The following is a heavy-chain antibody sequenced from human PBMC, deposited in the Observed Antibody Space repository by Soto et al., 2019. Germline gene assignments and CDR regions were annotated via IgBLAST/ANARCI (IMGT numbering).Heavy chain of an antibody. CDR1: GGSISSGGYY. V-gene: IGHV4-31*03. J-gene: IGHJ6*02. D-gene: IGHD6-6*01. CDR3: AGSTMESIAARAFPYYYYGMDV. CDR2: IYYSGST. Sequence: SETLSLTCTVSGGSISSGGYYWSWIRQHPGKGLEWIGYIYYSGSTYYNPSLKSRVTISVDTSKNQFSLKLSSVTAADTAVYYCAGSTMESIAARAFPYYYYGMDVWGQGTTVTVSS.